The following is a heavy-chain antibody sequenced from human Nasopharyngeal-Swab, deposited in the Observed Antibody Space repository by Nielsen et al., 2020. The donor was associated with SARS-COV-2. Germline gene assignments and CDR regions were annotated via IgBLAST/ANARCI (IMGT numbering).Heavy chain of an antibody. CDR2: ISYDGSNK. D-gene: IGHD5-18*01. V-gene: IGHV3-30*18. CDR1: GFTFSSYG. Sequence: GGSLRLSCAASGFTFSSYGMHWVRQAPGKGLEWVAVISYDGSNKYYADSVKGRFTISRDNSKNTLYLQMNSLRAEDTAVYYCAKDWGYKSDYYYYMDVWGKGRTVTVSS. J-gene: IGHJ6*03. CDR3: AKDWGYKSDYYYYMDV.